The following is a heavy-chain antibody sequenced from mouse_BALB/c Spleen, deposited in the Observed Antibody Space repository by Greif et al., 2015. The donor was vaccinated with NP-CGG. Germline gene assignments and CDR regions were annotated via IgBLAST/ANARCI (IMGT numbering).Heavy chain of an antibody. CDR2: IDPANGNT. Sequence: EVMLVESGAELVKPGASVKLSCTASGFNTKDTYMHWVKQRPEQGLEWIGRIDPANGNTKYDPKFQGKATITADTSSNTAYLQLSSLTSEDAAVYYCARGGNYEDYFDYWGQGTTLTVSS. D-gene: IGHD2-1*01. CDR3: ARGGNYEDYFDY. CDR1: GFNTKDTY. J-gene: IGHJ2*01. V-gene: IGHV14-3*02.